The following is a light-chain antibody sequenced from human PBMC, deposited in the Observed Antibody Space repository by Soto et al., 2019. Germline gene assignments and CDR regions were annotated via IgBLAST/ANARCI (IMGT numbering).Light chain of an antibody. Sequence: EIVLTQSPGTLSLSPGERATLSCRASQSVNNRYLAWYQQEPGQAPRLLIYGASSRATGIPDRFSGSGSGTDFTLTISRLEPEDFAGYYCQQYGSSPWTFGQGTKVEIK. CDR3: QQYGSSPWT. V-gene: IGKV3-20*01. CDR1: QSVNNRY. J-gene: IGKJ1*01. CDR2: GAS.